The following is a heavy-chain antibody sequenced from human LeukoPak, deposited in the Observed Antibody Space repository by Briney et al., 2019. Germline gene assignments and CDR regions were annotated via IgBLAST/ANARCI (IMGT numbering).Heavy chain of an antibody. CDR3: ARGPIVGAKGY. Sequence: GGSLRLSCAASGFTSSSYATHWVRQAPGKGLEWVAVISYDGSNKYYADSVKGRFTISRDNSKNTLYLRMNSLRAEDTAVYYCARGPIVGAKGYWGQGTLVTVSS. V-gene: IGHV3-30*04. CDR2: ISYDGSNK. J-gene: IGHJ4*02. CDR1: GFTSSSYA. D-gene: IGHD1-26*01.